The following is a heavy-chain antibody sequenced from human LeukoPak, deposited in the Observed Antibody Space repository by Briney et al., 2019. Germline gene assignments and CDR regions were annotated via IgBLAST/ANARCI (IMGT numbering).Heavy chain of an antibody. D-gene: IGHD6-13*01. CDR1: EYSFTSYW. Sequence: GESLKISCKGSEYSFTSYWIGWVRQMPGKGLEWMGIIYPGDSATRYSPSFQGQVTISADKSISTAYLQWSSLKASDTAMYYCARFSAAVDYYYGMDVWGQGTTVTVSS. V-gene: IGHV5-51*01. J-gene: IGHJ6*02. CDR2: IYPGDSAT. CDR3: ARFSAAVDYYYGMDV.